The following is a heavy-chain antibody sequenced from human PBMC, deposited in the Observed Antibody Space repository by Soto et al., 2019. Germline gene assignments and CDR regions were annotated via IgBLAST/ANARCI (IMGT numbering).Heavy chain of an antibody. CDR1: GGTFSSYA. CDR2: IIPIFGTA. CDR3: ARDRTGTLDLDY. J-gene: IGHJ4*02. Sequence: GASVKVSCKASGGTFSSYAISWVRQAPGQGLEWMGGIIPIFGTANYAQKFQGRVTITADESTSTAYMELSSLRSEDTAVYYCARDRTGTLDLDYWGQGTLVTVSS. V-gene: IGHV1-69*13. D-gene: IGHD1-7*01.